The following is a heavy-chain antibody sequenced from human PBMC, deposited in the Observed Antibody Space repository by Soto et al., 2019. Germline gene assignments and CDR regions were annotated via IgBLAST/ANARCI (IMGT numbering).Heavy chain of an antibody. V-gene: IGHV1-69*01. CDR3: ASWNHPGYCSGGSCYATYYYGMDV. CDR2: IIPIFGTA. D-gene: IGHD2-15*01. Sequence: QVQLVQSGAEVKKPGSSVKVSCKASGGTFSSYAISWVRQAPGQGLEWMGGIIPIFGTANYAQKFQGRVTITADESTSTAYMELSSLISEDTAVYYCASWNHPGYCSGGSCYATYYYGMDVWGQGTTVTVSS. CDR1: GGTFSSYA. J-gene: IGHJ6*02.